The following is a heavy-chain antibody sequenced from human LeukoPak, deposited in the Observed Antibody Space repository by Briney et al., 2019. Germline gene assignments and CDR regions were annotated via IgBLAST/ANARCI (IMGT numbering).Heavy chain of an antibody. CDR3: AQSPSGWYQFDY. D-gene: IGHD6-19*01. CDR1: GFTFSSYE. Sequence: GGSLRLSCAASGFTFSSYEMNWVRQAPGKGLEWVSVISGSGSSAYYADSVRGRFTISRDNSKNMLYLQMNSLRAEDTAVYYCAQSPSGWYQFDYWGQGTLVTVSS. J-gene: IGHJ4*02. CDR2: ISGSGSSA. V-gene: IGHV3-23*01.